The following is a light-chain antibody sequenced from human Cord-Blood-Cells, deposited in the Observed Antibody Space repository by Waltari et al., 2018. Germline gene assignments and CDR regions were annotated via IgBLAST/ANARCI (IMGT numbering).Light chain of an antibody. V-gene: IGLV3-27*01. J-gene: IGLJ1*01. CDR1: VLAKKY. CDR2: KDS. CDR3: YSAADNNYV. Sequence: SYELTQPSSVSVSPGQTARITCSGDVLAKKYARWFQQKPGQAPVLVIYKDSERPSGIPERFSGSSSGTTVTLTISGAQVEDEADYYCYSAADNNYVFGTGTKVTVI.